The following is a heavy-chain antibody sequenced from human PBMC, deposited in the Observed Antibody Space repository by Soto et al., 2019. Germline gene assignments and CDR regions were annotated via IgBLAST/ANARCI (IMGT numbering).Heavy chain of an antibody. Sequence: QLQLQESGSGLVKPSQTLSLTCAVSGGSISSSGYSWSWIRQPPGKGLEWIGYIYHSGSTYYNPSPKSRVTISVDRSKNQFSRRLSSVTAADTAVYYCAGGQQLVRNYWGQGTLVTVSS. CDR3: AGGQQLVRNY. V-gene: IGHV4-30-2*01. CDR1: GGSISSSGYS. CDR2: IYHSGST. J-gene: IGHJ4*02. D-gene: IGHD6-13*01.